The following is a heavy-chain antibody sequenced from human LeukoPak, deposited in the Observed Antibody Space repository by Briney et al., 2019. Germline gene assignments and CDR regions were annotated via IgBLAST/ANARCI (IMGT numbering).Heavy chain of an antibody. CDR3: ARGVEPLAANTLAY. CDR2: LYSDGNT. Sequence: GWSLRLSCPASGFTVITNDMTGVRPPPAKGREWVAVLYSDGNTKYADSVQGRFTISRDNSKYTLYLEMNSLSPDDAAVYYCARGVEPLAANTLAYWGQGTLVTVSS. J-gene: IGHJ4*02. CDR1: GFTVITND. V-gene: IGHV3-53*01. D-gene: IGHD1-14*01.